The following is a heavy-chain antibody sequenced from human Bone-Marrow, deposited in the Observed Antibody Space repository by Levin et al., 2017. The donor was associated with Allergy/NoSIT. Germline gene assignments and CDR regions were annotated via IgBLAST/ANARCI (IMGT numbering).Heavy chain of an antibody. CDR3: ALFTAAFDS. J-gene: IGHJ4*02. V-gene: IGHV4-31*03. CDR1: GASISTGDYY. CDR2: IYYSGST. Sequence: ASETLSLTCTVSGASISTGDYYWNWIRQHPGKGLEWIGYIYYSGSTYYNPSLKSRVTLSLDTSENQFSLRLSSVTAADTAVYYCALFTAAFDSWGQGTLVTVSS. D-gene: IGHD5-18*01.